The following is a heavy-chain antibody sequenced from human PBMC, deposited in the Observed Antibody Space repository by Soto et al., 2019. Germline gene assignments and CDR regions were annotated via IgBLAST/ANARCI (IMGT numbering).Heavy chain of an antibody. V-gene: IGHV6-1*01. J-gene: IGHJ4*02. CDR2: TYYRSKWYK. CDR1: GDSVSSNSAG. D-gene: IGHD3-9*01. Sequence: QVQLQQSGPGLVKPSQTLSLTCAISGDSVSSNSAGWNWIRQSPSRGLEWLGRTYYRSKWYKDYAVSVKSRLTINPDTSKNQLSLQLNSVTPEDTAVYYCAREYYDILTDGGSFDYWGQGTLVTVSS. CDR3: AREYYDILTDGGSFDY.